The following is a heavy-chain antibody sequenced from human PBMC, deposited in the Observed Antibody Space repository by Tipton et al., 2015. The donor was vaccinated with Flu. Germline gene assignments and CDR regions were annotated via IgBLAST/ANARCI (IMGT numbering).Heavy chain of an antibody. Sequence: SLRLSCAASGFTFSSYWMSWVRQAPGKGLEWVANIKQDGSEKYYVDSVKGRFTISRDNAKNSLYLQMNSLRAEDTAAYYCARAASSSWYGDYYYYYGMDVWGQGTTVTVSS. CDR2: IKQDGSEK. CDR1: GFTFSSYW. V-gene: IGHV3-7*01. CDR3: ARAASSSWYGDYYYYYGMDV. D-gene: IGHD6-13*01. J-gene: IGHJ6*02.